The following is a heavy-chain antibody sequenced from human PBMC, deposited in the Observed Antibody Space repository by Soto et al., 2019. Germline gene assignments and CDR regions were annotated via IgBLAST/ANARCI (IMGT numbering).Heavy chain of an antibody. D-gene: IGHD3-10*01. CDR1: GFTFSSYN. V-gene: IGHV3-21*01. J-gene: IGHJ4*02. Sequence: EVQLVESGGGLVKPGRSLRLSCAASGFTFSSYNMNWVRHTPGKGLECVSSISSNSHYIYYADSVKGRFTISRDNAKNSLDLQMNSLGAEDTAVYYCARNSAGNYGIEYWGQGTLVTVSS. CDR2: ISSNSHYI. CDR3: ARNSAGNYGIEY.